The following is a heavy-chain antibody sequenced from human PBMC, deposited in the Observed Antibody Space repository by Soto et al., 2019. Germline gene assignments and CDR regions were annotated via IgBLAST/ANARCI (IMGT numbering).Heavy chain of an antibody. Sequence: ASVKVSCKASGYTFTGYYMHWVRQAPGQGLEWMGWINPNTGRTNYAQKFQGRVTMTRDTSISTAYMEVRRLTSDDTAVYYCGWPSCYRDYDSFDDWGQGTLVTVSS. CDR1: GYTFTGYY. J-gene: IGHJ4*02. CDR3: GWPSCYRDYDSFDD. D-gene: IGHD2-2*02. CDR2: INPNTGRT. V-gene: IGHV1-2*02.